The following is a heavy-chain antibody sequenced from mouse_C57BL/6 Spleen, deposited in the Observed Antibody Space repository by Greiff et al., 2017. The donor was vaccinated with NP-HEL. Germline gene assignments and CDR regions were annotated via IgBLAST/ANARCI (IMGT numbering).Heavy chain of an antibody. CDR2: IYPGSGST. V-gene: IGHV1-55*01. CDR3: ASEGDNDPSFAY. J-gene: IGHJ3*01. Sequence: QVQLQQPGAELVKPGASVKMSCKASGYTFTSYWITWVKQRPGQGLEWIGDIYPGSGSTNYNEKFKSKATLTVDKSSSTAYMQLSSLTSEDSAVYYCASEGDNDPSFAYWGQGTLVT. CDR1: GYTFTSYW.